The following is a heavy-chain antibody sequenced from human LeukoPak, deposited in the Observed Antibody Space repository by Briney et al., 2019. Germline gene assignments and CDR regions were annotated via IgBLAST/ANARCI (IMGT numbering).Heavy chain of an antibody. CDR1: GGSISGYY. D-gene: IGHD3-22*01. CDR2: VHYNGSP. V-gene: IGHV4-59*01. Sequence: SETLSLTCTVSGGSISGYYWSWIRQAPGKGLEWIGYVHYNGSPNYNASLKSRVTISVDASKNQFSLKLSSVTAADTAVYYCTRGSIAYYYMDVWGKGTTVTISS. CDR3: TRGSIAYYYMDV. J-gene: IGHJ6*03.